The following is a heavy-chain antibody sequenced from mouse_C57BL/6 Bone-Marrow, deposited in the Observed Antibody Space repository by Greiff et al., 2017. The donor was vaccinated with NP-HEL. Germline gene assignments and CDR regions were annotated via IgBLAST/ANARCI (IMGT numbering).Heavy chain of an antibody. V-gene: IGHV1-50*01. J-gene: IGHJ1*01. CDR2: IDPSDSYI. Sequence: QVQLKQPGAELVKPGASVKLSCKASGYTFTSYWMQWVKQRPGQGLEWIGEIDPSDSYINYNQKFKGKATLTVDTSTSTAYMQLSSLASEDSAVSDSAREDLWYFDVWGAGTAVPVSS. CDR3: AREDLWYFDV. CDR1: GYTFTSYW.